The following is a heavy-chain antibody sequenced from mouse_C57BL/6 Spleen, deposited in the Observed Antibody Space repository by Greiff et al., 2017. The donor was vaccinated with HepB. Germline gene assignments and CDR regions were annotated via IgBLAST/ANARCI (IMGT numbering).Heavy chain of an antibody. Sequence: EVQLVESGEGLVKPGGSLKLSCAASGFTFSSYAMSWVRQTPEKRLEWVAYISSGGDYIYYADTVKGRFTISRDNARNTLYLQMSSLKSEDTAMDYWTTTVVATYYAMDYWGQGTSVTVSS. J-gene: IGHJ4*01. CDR1: GFTFSSYA. V-gene: IGHV5-9-1*02. CDR3: TTTVVATYYAMDY. CDR2: ISSGGDYI. D-gene: IGHD1-1*01.